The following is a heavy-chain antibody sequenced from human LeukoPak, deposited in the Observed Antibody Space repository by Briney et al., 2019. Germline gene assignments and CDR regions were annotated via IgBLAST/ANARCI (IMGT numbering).Heavy chain of an antibody. D-gene: IGHD3-22*01. CDR3: AGGNFYDSRGHPYHFHY. Sequence: SETLSLTCTVSGGSISSYYWSWIRQPPGKGLEWIGYIYYTENTNYNPSLKSRVTVSVDTSKNQFSLNLTSVTAADTAVYYCAGGNFYDSRGHPYHFHYWGQGTLVTVPS. CDR1: GGSISSYY. J-gene: IGHJ4*02. CDR2: IYYTENT. V-gene: IGHV4-59*01.